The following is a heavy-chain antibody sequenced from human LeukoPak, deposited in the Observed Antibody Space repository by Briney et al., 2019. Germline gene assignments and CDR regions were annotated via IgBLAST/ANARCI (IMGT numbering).Heavy chain of an antibody. CDR2: ISNSGST. CDR3: GRDALVGYFSYYYMDV. CDR1: GGSMSNYY. J-gene: IGHJ6*03. V-gene: IGHV4-59*01. Sequence: SETLSLTCSVSGGSMSNYYWSWIRQSPVKGLEWIGDISNSGSTSYNPSLKSRVTISIDTSKNQFSLKLSSVTAADTAVYYCGRDALVGYFSYYYMDVWGKGTTVTVSS. D-gene: IGHD2-15*01.